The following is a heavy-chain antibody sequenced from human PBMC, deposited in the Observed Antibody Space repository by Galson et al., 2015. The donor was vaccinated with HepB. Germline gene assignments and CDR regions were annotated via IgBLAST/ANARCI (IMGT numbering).Heavy chain of an antibody. Sequence: SLRLSCAASGFTFSSYSMNWVRQAPGKGLEWVSYISSSSSTIYYADSVKGRFTISRDNAKNSLYLQMNSLRGEDTAVYYCASQWFEIDYWGQGTLVTVSS. CDR2: ISSSSSTI. CDR3: ASQWFEIDY. J-gene: IGHJ4*02. D-gene: IGHD3-10*01. CDR1: GFTFSSYS. V-gene: IGHV3-48*01.